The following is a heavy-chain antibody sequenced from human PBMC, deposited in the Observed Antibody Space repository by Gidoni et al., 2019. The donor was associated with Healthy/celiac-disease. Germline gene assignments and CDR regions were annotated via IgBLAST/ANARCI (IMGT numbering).Heavy chain of an antibody. CDR1: GGSISSYY. J-gene: IGHJ3*02. Sequence: QVQLQESRPGLVKPSETLSLTCTGSGGSISSYYWSWIRQPPGKGLEWIGYIYYSGSTNYNPSLKSRVTISVDTSKNQFSLKLSSVTAADTAVYYCARGAVAGQGAFDIWGQGTMVTVSS. V-gene: IGHV4-59*01. CDR2: IYYSGST. D-gene: IGHD6-19*01. CDR3: ARGAVAGQGAFDI.